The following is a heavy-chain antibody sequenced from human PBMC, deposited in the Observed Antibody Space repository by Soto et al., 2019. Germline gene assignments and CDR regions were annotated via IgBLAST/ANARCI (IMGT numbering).Heavy chain of an antibody. J-gene: IGHJ5*02. D-gene: IGHD3-22*01. Sequence: PGESLKISCKGSGYSFTSYWIGWVRQMPGKGLEWMGSIYPGNSETRYSPSFQGQVTISADKSITTAYLQWSSLKASDTATYYCAKRSYNYDPSGFYHWFDPWGQGTLVTVSS. CDR1: GYSFTSYW. V-gene: IGHV5-51*01. CDR3: AKRSYNYDPSGFYHWFDP. CDR2: IYPGNSET.